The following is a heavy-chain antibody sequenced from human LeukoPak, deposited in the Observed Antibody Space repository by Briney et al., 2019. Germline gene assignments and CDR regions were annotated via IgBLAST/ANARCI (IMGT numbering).Heavy chain of an antibody. CDR1: GFTFSSYG. J-gene: IGHJ4*02. Sequence: GGSLRLSCAASGFTFSSYGMHWVRQAPGKGLEWVAMIWSDGGAKYYADSVKGRFTISRDNSKNTLNLQMNSLRVEDTAVYYCAKDPAFCSGGSCAYWGQGSLVTVSS. CDR2: IWSDGGAK. D-gene: IGHD2-15*01. V-gene: IGHV3-30*02. CDR3: AKDPAFCSGGSCAY.